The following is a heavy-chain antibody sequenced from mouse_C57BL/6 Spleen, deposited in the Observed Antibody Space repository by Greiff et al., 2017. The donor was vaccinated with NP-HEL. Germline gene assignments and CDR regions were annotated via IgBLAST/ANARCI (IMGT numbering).Heavy chain of an antibody. V-gene: IGHV1-47*01. D-gene: IGHD1-1*01. CDR1: GYTFTTYP. CDR2: FHPYNDDT. CDR3: ARSYYGSRNWYFDV. J-gene: IGHJ1*03. Sequence: QVQLKESGAELVKPGASVKMSCKASGYTFTTYPIEWMKQNHGKSLEWIGNFHPYNDDTKYNEKFKGKATLTVEKSSSTVYLELSRLTSDDSAVYYCARSYYGSRNWYFDVWGTGTTVTVSS.